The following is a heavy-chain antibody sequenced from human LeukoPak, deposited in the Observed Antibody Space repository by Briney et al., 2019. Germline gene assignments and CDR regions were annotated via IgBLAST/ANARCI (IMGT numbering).Heavy chain of an antibody. J-gene: IGHJ4*02. D-gene: IGHD3-22*01. CDR1: GGSISSYY. Sequence: SETLSLTCTVSGGSISSYYWSWIRQPPGKGLEWIGYIRYSGSTKYNPSLKSRVSISVDTSKSQFFLKLSSATAADTAVYYCAKHTTYYYDSSGPYFFDSWGRGTLVTVSS. CDR2: IRYSGST. V-gene: IGHV4-59*08. CDR3: AKHTTYYYDSSGPYFFDS.